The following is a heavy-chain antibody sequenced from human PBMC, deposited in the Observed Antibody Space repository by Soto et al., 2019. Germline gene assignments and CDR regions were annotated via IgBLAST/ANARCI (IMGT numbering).Heavy chain of an antibody. D-gene: IGHD2-8*02. CDR1: GFTFGTYS. CDR3: ARARVVFDIQIEFEP. CDR2: ISGSSTTI. Sequence: GGSLRLCCAASGFTFGTYSMNWVRQAPGKGLEWVSYISGSSTTIYYADSVRGRFTISRDNAKNSLYLQMSSLRAEDTAVYYCARARVVFDIQIEFEPWGQGTLVTVSS. J-gene: IGHJ5*02. V-gene: IGHV3-48*04.